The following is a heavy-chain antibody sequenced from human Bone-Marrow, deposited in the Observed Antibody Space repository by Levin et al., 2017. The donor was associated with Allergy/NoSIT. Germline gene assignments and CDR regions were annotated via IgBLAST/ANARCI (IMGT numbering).Heavy chain of an antibody. CDR3: TREREGYCSGGSCYSRSLY. CDR1: GFTFRDYA. D-gene: IGHD2-15*01. V-gene: IGHV3-49*03. Sequence: GESLKISCTASGFTFRDYAMSWFRQAPGKGLEWVGFIRSKAYGGTTEYAASVKGRFTISRDDSKSIAYLQMNSLKTEDTAVYYCTREREGYCSGGSCYSRSLYWGQGPLVTVSS. CDR2: IRSKAYGGTT. J-gene: IGHJ4*02.